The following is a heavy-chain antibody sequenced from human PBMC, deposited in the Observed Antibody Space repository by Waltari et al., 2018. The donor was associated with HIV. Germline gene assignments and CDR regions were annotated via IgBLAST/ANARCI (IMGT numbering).Heavy chain of an antibody. CDR1: GYVFSTFG. Sequence: QVQLVQSGAEVKKPGASVKVSCKTSGYVFSTFGISWVRQAPGQGLEWVGWISTYNGNTNYAQNFQGRVTLTTDTSTSTAYMELRSLRSDDTAVYYCARDYRAETFEFAIIVVGVDYWGQGTRVTVSS. V-gene: IGHV1-18*01. CDR2: ISTYNGNT. CDR3: ARDYRAETFEFAIIVVGVDY. D-gene: IGHD3-22*01. J-gene: IGHJ4*02.